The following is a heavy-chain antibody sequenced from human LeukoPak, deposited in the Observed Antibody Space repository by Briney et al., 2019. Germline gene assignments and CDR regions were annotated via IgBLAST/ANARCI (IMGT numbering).Heavy chain of an antibody. Sequence: PGGSLRLSCAASGFTFSTYSMNWVRQAPGKGLEWVSYIGTTTSTIYYADSVKGRFTISRDNSQNTLYLQMNSLRAEDTAVYYCAKDRHYYGSGSFYTYFDYWGQGTLVTVSS. J-gene: IGHJ4*02. CDR1: GFTFSTYS. CDR2: IGTTTSTI. D-gene: IGHD3-10*01. V-gene: IGHV3-48*01. CDR3: AKDRHYYGSGSFYTYFDY.